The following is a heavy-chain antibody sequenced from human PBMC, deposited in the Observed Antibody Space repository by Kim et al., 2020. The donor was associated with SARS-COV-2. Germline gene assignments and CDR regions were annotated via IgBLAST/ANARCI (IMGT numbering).Heavy chain of an antibody. CDR3: ARIPPDRRDY. Sequence: SETLSLTCAVYGGSFSGYYWSWIRQPPGKGLEWIGEINHSGSTNYNPSLKSRVTISVDTSKNQFSLKLSSVTAADTAVYYCARIPPDRRDYWGQGTLVTV. D-gene: IGHD3-16*02. V-gene: IGHV4-34*01. J-gene: IGHJ4*02. CDR2: INHSGST. CDR1: GGSFSGYY.